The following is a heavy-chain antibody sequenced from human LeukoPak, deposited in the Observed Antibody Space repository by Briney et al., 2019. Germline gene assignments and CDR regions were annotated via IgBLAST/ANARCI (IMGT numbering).Heavy chain of an antibody. CDR1: GGSFSGYY. CDR2: INHSGST. J-gene: IGHJ5*02. CDR3: ARERITMVRGVHRFDP. D-gene: IGHD3-10*01. Sequence: PSETLSLTCAVYGGSFSGYYWSWIRQPPGKGLEWIGEINHSGSTNYNPSLKSRVTISVDPSKNQFSLQLSSVTAADTAVYYCARERITMVRGVHRFDPWGQGTLVTVSS. V-gene: IGHV4-34*01.